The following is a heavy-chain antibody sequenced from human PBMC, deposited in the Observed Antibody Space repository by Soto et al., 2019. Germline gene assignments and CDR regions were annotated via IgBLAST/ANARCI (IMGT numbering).Heavy chain of an antibody. J-gene: IGHJ4*02. D-gene: IGHD5-12*01. CDR1: GDSVSSNSAG. CDR2: TYYKSKWYY. Sequence: SQTLSLTCDISGDSVSSNSAGWNWIRQTPSRGLEWLGRTYYKSKWYYTYAASVKSRITVSPDTSKNQFSLKLSSVTAADTAVYYCARLERWLQLRHFDYWGQGTLVTVSS. CDR3: ARLERWLQLRHFDY. V-gene: IGHV6-1*01.